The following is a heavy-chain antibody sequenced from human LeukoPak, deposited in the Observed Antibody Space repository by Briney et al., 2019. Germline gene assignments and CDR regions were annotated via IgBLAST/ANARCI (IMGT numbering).Heavy chain of an antibody. J-gene: IGHJ3*02. CDR3: ARYSRTSYDAFGI. D-gene: IGHD2-21*01. CDR2: IKQDGSEK. V-gene: IGHV3-7*01. CDR1: GFTFSSYW. Sequence: GGSLRLSCAISGFTFSSYWMTWVRQAPGKGLEWVANIKQDGSEKYYVDSVKGRFTISRDNAKNSLYLQMNSLRAEDTAVYYCARYSRTSYDAFGIWGQGTMVTVSS.